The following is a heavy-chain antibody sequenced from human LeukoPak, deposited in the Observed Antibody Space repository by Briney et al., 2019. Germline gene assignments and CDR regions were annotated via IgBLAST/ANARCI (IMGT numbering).Heavy chain of an antibody. J-gene: IGHJ6*03. CDR1: GFTFSDYY. CDR3: AKDQFKPSGISMLRVVRGYYYNMDV. V-gene: IGHV3-7*01. D-gene: IGHD3-10*01. Sequence: PGGSLRLSCAASGFTFSDYYMSWVRQAPGKGLEWVANIKQDGSEKYYVDSVKGRLTISRDNAKNSLYLQMNSLRAEDTAVYFCAKDQFKPSGISMLRVVRGYYYNMDVWGKGTTVTISS. CDR2: IKQDGSEK.